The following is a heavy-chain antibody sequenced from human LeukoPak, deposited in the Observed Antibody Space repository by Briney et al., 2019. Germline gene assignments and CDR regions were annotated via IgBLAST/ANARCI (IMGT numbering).Heavy chain of an antibody. Sequence: GASVKVSCKASRYMYTGYYMNWGRRAPGQGGGGMCWINPNSGVTNYAQRFQGRVTMTRDPSISTAYMELSRLRSDDTAVYYCTRVLVTGYSYGYVYGGQGTRVPVSS. CDR2: INPNSGVT. CDR1: RYMYTGYY. V-gene: IGHV1-2*02. CDR3: TRVLVTGYSYGYVY. J-gene: IGHJ1*01. D-gene: IGHD5-18*01.